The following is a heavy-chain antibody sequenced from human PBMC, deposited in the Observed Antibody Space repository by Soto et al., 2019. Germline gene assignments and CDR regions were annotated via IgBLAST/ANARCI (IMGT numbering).Heavy chain of an antibody. CDR2: ISGSGGST. V-gene: IGHV3-23*01. D-gene: IGHD6-19*01. CDR1: GFTFSSYA. CDR3: AKDLADYYYYYMDV. Sequence: GESLKISCAASGFTFSSYAMSWVRQAPGKGLEWVSAISGSGGSTYYADSVKGRFTISRDNSKNTLYLQMNSLRAEDTAVYYCAKDLADYYYYYMDVWGKGTTVTVSS. J-gene: IGHJ6*03.